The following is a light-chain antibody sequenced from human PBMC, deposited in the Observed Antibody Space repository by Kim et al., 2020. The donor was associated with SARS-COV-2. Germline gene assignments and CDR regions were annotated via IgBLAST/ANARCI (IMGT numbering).Light chain of an antibody. J-gene: IGKJ1*01. V-gene: IGKV3-15*01. CDR3: QQYNNWPVT. Sequence: VSPGERATHSCRASQSVSSNLAWDQQKPGQAPRLLIYGASPRATGIPARFSGSGSGTEFTLTISSLQSEDFAVYYCQQYNNWPVTFGQGTKVDIK. CDR2: GAS. CDR1: QSVSSN.